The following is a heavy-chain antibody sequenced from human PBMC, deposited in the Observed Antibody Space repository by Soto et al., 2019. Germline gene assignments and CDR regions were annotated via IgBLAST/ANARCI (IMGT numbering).Heavy chain of an antibody. D-gene: IGHD3-16*01. Sequence: SETLSLTCTVSGGSISSSSYYWGWIRQPPGKGLEWIGSLYYSGSTYFNPSLKSRVTKSVDTSKNQFSLKLSSVPAADTAVYYCARGGGATYYFDYWGQGTLVTVSS. CDR1: GGSISSSSYY. CDR2: LYYSGST. CDR3: ARGGGATYYFDY. V-gene: IGHV4-39*07. J-gene: IGHJ4*02.